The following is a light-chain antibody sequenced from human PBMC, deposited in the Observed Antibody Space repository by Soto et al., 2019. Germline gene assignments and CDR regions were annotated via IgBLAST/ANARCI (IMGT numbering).Light chain of an antibody. V-gene: IGKV1-5*01. Sequence: DIQMTQSPSTLSASVGDRVTITCRASQSISSWLAWYQQKPGKAPKLLIYDASSLESGVPSRFSGSGSGTEFTLTISSLQPDDFATYYFQQYNSYSGTFGQGTKVESK. J-gene: IGKJ1*01. CDR3: QQYNSYSGT. CDR1: QSISSW. CDR2: DAS.